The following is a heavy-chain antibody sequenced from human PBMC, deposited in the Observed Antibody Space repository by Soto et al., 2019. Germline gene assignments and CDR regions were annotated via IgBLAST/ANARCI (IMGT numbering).Heavy chain of an antibody. D-gene: IGHD5-18*01. Sequence: EVQLVESGGNLVQPGGSLRLSCAASGFKFSDYSMNWVRQAPGRGLEWVSYISSSGATIFYADSVKGRFTIARDSAKDSLFLQMNSLRDEDTAVYYCARLTSYGSAGALDYWGQGTRVTVSS. CDR1: GFKFSDYS. V-gene: IGHV3-48*02. CDR3: ARLTSYGSAGALDY. CDR2: ISSSGATI. J-gene: IGHJ4*02.